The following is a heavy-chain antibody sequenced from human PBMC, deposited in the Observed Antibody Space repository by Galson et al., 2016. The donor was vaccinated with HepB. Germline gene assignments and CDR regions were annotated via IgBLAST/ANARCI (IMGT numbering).Heavy chain of an antibody. V-gene: IGHV3-13*01. J-gene: IGHJ4*02. Sequence: SLRLSCAASGFTSSSYDMHWVRQVPGKGLEWVSAISSAGDTYYPGSVKGRFTISRENAKNTLYLQMNSLRAEDTAVYYCARWNSYGYPNYSDYWGQGTLVTVSS. CDR2: ISSAGDT. CDR3: ARWNSYGYPNYSDY. CDR1: GFTSSSYD. D-gene: IGHD5-18*01.